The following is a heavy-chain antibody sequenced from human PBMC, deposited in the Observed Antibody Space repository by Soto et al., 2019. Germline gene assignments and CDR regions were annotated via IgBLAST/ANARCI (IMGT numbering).Heavy chain of an antibody. D-gene: IGHD3-22*01. Sequence: EVQLVESGGGLVQPGGSLRLSCAASGFTFSRYNMNWVRQAPGKGLEWVSYISSSTSTIYYADSVKGRFTISRDNAKNSLYLQMNSLRDEDTAVYYRARDQYDSSGYYGFFDYWGQGTLVTVSS. V-gene: IGHV3-48*02. CDR3: ARDQYDSSGYYGFFDY. J-gene: IGHJ4*02. CDR2: ISSSTSTI. CDR1: GFTFSRYN.